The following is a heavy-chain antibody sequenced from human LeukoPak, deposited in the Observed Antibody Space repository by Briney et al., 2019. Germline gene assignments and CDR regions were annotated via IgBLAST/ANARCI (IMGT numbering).Heavy chain of an antibody. CDR1: GGSISSGSYY. Sequence: PSQTLSLTCTVSGGSISSGSYYWSWIRQPAGEGLEWIGRIYTSGSTNYNPSLKSRVTISVDTSKNQFSLKLSSVTAADTAVYYCARGTGISYYDSSGYYQDDAFDIWGQGTMVTVSS. CDR2: IYTSGST. J-gene: IGHJ3*02. D-gene: IGHD3-22*01. V-gene: IGHV4-61*02. CDR3: ARGTGISYYDSSGYYQDDAFDI.